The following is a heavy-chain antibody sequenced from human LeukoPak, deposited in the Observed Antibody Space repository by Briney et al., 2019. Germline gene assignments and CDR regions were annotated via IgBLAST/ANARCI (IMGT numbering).Heavy chain of an antibody. J-gene: IGHJ5*02. V-gene: IGHV4-59*01. CDR1: GGSISSYY. CDR3: ARARTKNWFDP. Sequence: PSETLSLTCTVSGGSISSYYWSWTRQPPGKGLEWIGYIYYSGSTNYNPSLKSRVTISVDTSKNQFSLKLSSVTAADTAVYYCARARTKNWFDPWGQGTLVTVSS. CDR2: IYYSGST.